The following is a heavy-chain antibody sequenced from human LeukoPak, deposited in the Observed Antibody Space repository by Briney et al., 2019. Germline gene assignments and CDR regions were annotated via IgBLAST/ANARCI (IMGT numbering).Heavy chain of an antibody. CDR2: INHSGST. V-gene: IGHV4-34*01. Sequence: SETLSLTCAVYGGSFSGYYWSWIRQPPGKGLEWIGEINHSGSTNYNPSLKSRVTISVDTSKNQFSLKLSSVTAADTAVYYCARGYYYDSSGYYSAAYYFDYWGQGTLVTVSS. CDR1: GGSFSGYY. J-gene: IGHJ4*02. CDR3: ARGYYYDSSGYYSAAYYFDY. D-gene: IGHD3-22*01.